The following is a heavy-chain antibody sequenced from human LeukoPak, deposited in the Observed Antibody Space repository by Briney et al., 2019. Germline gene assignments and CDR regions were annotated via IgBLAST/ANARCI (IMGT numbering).Heavy chain of an antibody. D-gene: IGHD3-22*01. CDR2: INYSGST. J-gene: IGHJ4*02. Sequence: SETLSLTCTVSGVSINSNDYYWGWIRQPPGKGLEWIGTINYSGSTYYNPSLKSRVTISVDTSKNQFSLKLSSVTAADTAVYYCAINYYDSSGYPAFDYWGQGTLVTVSS. V-gene: IGHV4-39*07. CDR3: AINYYDSSGYPAFDY. CDR1: GVSINSNDYY.